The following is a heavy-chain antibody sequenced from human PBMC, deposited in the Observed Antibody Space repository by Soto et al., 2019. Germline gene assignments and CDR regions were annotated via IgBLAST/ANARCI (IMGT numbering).Heavy chain of an antibody. J-gene: IGHJ5*01. D-gene: IGHD4-17*01. CDR3: AREEGATVAYNWFDS. CDR1: GFTFRSYW. CDR2: IRPDGSEK. V-gene: IGHV3-7*03. Sequence: EVQVVESGGGLVQPGGSLRVSCVGSGFTFRSYWMSWVRQAPGKGLEGVANIRPDGSEKYYVDSVKGRFTISRDNAKNSLYLQMSSLRAEDTAVYYCAREEGATVAYNWFDSWGQGALVTVSP.